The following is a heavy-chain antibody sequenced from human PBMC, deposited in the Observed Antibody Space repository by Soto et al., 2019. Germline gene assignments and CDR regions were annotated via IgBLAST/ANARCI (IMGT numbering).Heavy chain of an antibody. D-gene: IGHD1-1*01. CDR1: GDSVSSRSYH. CDR3: ARLESAFDI. J-gene: IGHJ3*02. V-gene: IGHV4-39*01. CDR2: AFYGGGT. Sequence: QVHLQESGPGLVKPSETLSLTCTVSGDSVSSRSYHWGWIRQPPGQGPEWIGNAFYGGGTYYNPSLKSRVTISVDTSKNQFSLMLSSVTAADTAVYYCARLESAFDIWGQGTMFIVSS.